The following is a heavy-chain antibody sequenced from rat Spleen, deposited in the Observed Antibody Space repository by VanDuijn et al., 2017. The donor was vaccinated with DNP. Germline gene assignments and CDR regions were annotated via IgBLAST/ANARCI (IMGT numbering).Heavy chain of an antibody. CDR2: INPDGSNT. D-gene: IGHD1-1*01. CDR1: GFTFNTYW. CDR3: TKDLQWYAMDA. V-gene: IGHV5-58*01. J-gene: IGHJ4*01. Sequence: EVQLVESGGDLVQPGGSLKLSCVGSGFTFNTYWMFWIRQTPGKGLEWVASINPDGSNTYCQDSVKGRFTISRDNAGNTVYLEMNSLRSEDTATYYCTKDLQWYAMDAWGQGASVTVSS.